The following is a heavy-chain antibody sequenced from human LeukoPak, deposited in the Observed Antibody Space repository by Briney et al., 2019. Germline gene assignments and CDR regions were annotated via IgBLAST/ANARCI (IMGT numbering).Heavy chain of an antibody. CDR2: ISGSGDNI. CDR3: AKGSYYDSSGSFYFDY. Sequence: GGSLRLSCAASGFTFSSYAMSWVRQAPGKGLEWVSGISGSGDNIYYADSVKGRFTISRDNSKNTLYVQVNSLGTEDTAAYYCAKGSYYDSSGSFYFDYWGQGTLVTVSS. V-gene: IGHV3-23*01. J-gene: IGHJ4*02. D-gene: IGHD3-22*01. CDR1: GFTFSSYA.